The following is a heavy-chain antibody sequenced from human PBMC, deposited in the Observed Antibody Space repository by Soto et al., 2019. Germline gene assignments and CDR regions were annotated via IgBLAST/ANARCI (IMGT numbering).Heavy chain of an antibody. CDR3: ARASYCASPSCYKHYYYGMDT. D-gene: IGHD2-2*02. V-gene: IGHV1-18*04. J-gene: IGHJ6*02. Sequence: QDQLVQSGAEVKKPGASVKISCEASGYTFTSHGISWVRQAPGQGLEWLGWISTYNSRTHYAQKVQGRVTMTTDTSTSTAHLDLRSLTFDDTAVYYCARASYCASPSCYKHYYYGMDTWGQGTTVTVSS. CDR1: GYTFTSHG. CDR2: ISTYNSRT.